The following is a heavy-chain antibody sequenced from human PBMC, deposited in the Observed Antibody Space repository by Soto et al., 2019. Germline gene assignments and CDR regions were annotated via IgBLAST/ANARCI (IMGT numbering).Heavy chain of an antibody. CDR1: GYTFIDYY. D-gene: IGHD6-19*01. CDR3: ARPPGYISDWYYFDL. V-gene: IGHV1-2*02. Sequence: QVQLVQSGAEVKKPGASVKVSCEGSGYTFIDYYMHWVRQAPGQGFEWMGRISPKSGGTNYAQKFQGRVPMTWDTSRNTAYMELSSLMSEDTAVYYCARPPGYISDWYYFDLWGQGTLVTVSS. J-gene: IGHJ4*02. CDR2: ISPKSGGT.